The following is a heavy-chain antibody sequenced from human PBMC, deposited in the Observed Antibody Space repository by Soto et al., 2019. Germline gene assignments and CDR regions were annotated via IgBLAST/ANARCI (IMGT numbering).Heavy chain of an antibody. J-gene: IGHJ4*02. D-gene: IGHD5-12*01. V-gene: IGHV3-21*01. CDR3: VRGETWLQLSYYFDY. Sequence: PGWCVRQSVAAAGFIVSNSWLNLVRQAPGKGLEWVSSISGSGNYTHYADFLRGRFTISRDNAKNSLYLQMYTLRAEDTAVYYCVRGETWLQLSYYFDYWGQGTLVTVSS. CDR2: ISGSGNYT. CDR1: GFIVSNSW.